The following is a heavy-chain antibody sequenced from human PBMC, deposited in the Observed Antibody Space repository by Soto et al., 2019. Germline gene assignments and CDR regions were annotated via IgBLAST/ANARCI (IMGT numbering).Heavy chain of an antibody. D-gene: IGHD3-10*01. CDR1: GFTFSSYW. CDR3: AIEQAITADYYYYWDG. CDR2: IKQDGSEK. V-gene: IGHV3-7*01. J-gene: IGHJ6*03. Sequence: GGSLRLSCAASGFTFSSYWMSWVRQAPGKVLEWVANIKQDGSEKYYVDSVKGRFTISRDNAKNSLYLQMNSLRAEDTAVYYCAIEQAITADYYYYWDGWGKGTTVTVS.